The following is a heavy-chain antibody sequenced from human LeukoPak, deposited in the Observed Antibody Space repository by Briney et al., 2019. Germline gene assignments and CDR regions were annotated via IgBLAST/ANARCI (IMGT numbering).Heavy chain of an antibody. Sequence: GGSLRLSCAASGYTFSNYWMHWVRHAPGKGLVWVSRINTDGSVTTYADSVKGRFTISRDNAKNTLYLQMNSLRAEDTAVYYCSYDTTGPRDYWGQGTLVTVSS. CDR3: SYDTTGPRDY. D-gene: IGHD3-22*01. CDR2: INTDGSVT. V-gene: IGHV3-74*01. CDR1: GYTFSNYW. J-gene: IGHJ4*02.